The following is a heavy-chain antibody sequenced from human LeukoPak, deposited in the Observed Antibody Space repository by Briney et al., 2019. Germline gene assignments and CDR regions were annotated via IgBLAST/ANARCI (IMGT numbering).Heavy chain of an antibody. CDR1: GFTVSSNY. J-gene: IGHJ3*02. D-gene: IGHD4-17*01. V-gene: IGHV3-53*01. CDR3: ARVWSGDYGDPDDAFDI. Sequence: GGSLRLSCAASGFTVSSNYMSWVRKAPGKGLEWVSVIYSGGSTYYADSVKGRFTISRDNSKNTLYLQMNSLRAEDTAVYYCARVWSGDYGDPDDAFDIWGQGTMVTVSS. CDR2: IYSGGST.